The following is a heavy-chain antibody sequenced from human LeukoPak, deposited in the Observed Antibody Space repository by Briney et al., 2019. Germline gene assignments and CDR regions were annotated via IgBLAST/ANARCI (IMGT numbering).Heavy chain of an antibody. V-gene: IGHV4-34*01. CDR1: GGSFSGYY. Sequence: PSETLSLTCAVYGGSFSGYYWSWIRQPPGKGLEWIGEINHSGGTNYNPSLKSRVTISVDTSKNQFSLKLSSVTAADTAVYYCARGSLDGYHDYWGQGTLVTVSS. J-gene: IGHJ4*02. CDR2: INHSGGT. CDR3: ARGSLDGYHDY. D-gene: IGHD2-15*01.